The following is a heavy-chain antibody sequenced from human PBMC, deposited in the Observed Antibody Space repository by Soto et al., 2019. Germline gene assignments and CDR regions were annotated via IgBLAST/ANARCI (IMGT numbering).Heavy chain of an antibody. CDR2: IYYSGST. CDR1: GGSISSSSYY. J-gene: IGHJ4*02. CDR3: ARPGTVGAYLPIDY. Sequence: QLQLQESGPGLVKPSETLSLTCTVSGGSISSSSYYWGWIRQPPGKGLEWIGSIYYSGSTYYNPSLKSRVTISVDTSKNQFSLKLTSMTAADTAVYYCARPGTVGAYLPIDYWGQGTLVTVSS. V-gene: IGHV4-39*01. D-gene: IGHD1-26*01.